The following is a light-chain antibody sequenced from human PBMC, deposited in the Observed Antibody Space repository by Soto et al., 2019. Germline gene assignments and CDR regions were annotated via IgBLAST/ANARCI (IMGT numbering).Light chain of an antibody. Sequence: EIVMTQSPATLSVSPGERATLSCRASQSVSSNLAWYQQKPGQAPRLLIYGASTRATGFPARFSGSGSGTEFALTISSLQSEDFAVYYCQQYNNWPRTFGLGTKVEIK. J-gene: IGKJ1*01. CDR3: QQYNNWPRT. CDR1: QSVSSN. CDR2: GAS. V-gene: IGKV3-15*01.